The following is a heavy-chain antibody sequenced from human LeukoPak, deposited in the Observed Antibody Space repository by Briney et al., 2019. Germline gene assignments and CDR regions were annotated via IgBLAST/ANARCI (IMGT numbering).Heavy chain of an antibody. CDR2: INDVSGS. J-gene: IGHJ4*02. CDR1: GFTFSTYW. D-gene: IGHD3-3*01. CDR3: ARGGVASLDY. V-gene: IGHV3-74*01. Sequence: GGSLRLSCAASGFTFSTYWMHWVRQVPGKGLLWVSRINDVSGSTYADSVKGRFTISRDNVKNMLYPQMNNLRAEDTAVYYCARGGVASLDYWGQGTLVTVSS.